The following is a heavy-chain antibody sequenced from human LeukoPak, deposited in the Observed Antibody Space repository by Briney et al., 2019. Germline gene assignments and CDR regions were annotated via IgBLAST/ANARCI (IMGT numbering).Heavy chain of an antibody. CDR1: GFTFSSYG. J-gene: IGHJ2*01. V-gene: IGHV3-30*18. CDR2: ISYDGTNK. D-gene: IGHD4-17*01. CDR3: AKDASPTVTTAYWYFDL. Sequence: GGSLRLSCAASGFTFSSYGMHWVRQAPGKGLEWVAVISYDGTNKYYADSVKGRFTISRDNSKNTLYLQMNSLGAEDTAVYYCAKDASPTVTTAYWYFDLWGRGTLVTVSS.